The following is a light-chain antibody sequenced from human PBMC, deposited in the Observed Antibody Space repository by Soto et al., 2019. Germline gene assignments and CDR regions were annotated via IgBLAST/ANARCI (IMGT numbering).Light chain of an antibody. CDR1: SSDVGGYNY. Sequence: QSVLTQPASVSGSPGQSITISCTGTSSDVGGYNYVSWYQQHPGKAPKFLIYEVSNRPSGVSNRFSGSKSGNTASLTISGLQAEDEADYYCSSYTSTNTWVFGGGTQMTV. CDR2: EVS. CDR3: SSYTSTNTWV. J-gene: IGLJ3*02. V-gene: IGLV2-14*01.